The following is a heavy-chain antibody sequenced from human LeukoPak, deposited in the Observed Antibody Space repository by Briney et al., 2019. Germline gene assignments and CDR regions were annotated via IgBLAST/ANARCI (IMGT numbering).Heavy chain of an antibody. V-gene: IGHV3-66*01. D-gene: IGHD4-17*01. Sequence: GGSLRLSCAASGFTVSSNYMSWVRQAPGKGLEWVSGIYSGGSTYYADSVKGRFTISRDNSKNTLYLQMNSLRAEDTAVYYCARDWLNYGSPYYSMDVWGQGTTVTVSS. J-gene: IGHJ6*02. CDR2: IYSGGST. CDR3: ARDWLNYGSPYYSMDV. CDR1: GFTVSSNY.